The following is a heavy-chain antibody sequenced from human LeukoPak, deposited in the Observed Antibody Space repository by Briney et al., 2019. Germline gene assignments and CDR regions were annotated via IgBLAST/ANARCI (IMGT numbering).Heavy chain of an antibody. CDR1: GFTFSSYG. J-gene: IGHJ4*02. V-gene: IGHV3-30*03. CDR3: ARVDTAMVYYAFDY. Sequence: GGSLRLSCAASGFTFSSYGMHWVRQAPGKGLEWVAVISYDGSNEYYADSVKGRFTISRDNSKNTLYLQMNSLRAEDTAVYYCARVDTAMVYYAFDYWGQGTLVTVSS. D-gene: IGHD5-18*01. CDR2: ISYDGSNE.